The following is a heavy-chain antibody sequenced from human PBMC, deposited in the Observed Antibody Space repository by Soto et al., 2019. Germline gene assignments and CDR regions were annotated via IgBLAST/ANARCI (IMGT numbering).Heavy chain of an antibody. CDR1: GFTVSSNY. V-gene: IGHV3-53*01. Sequence: PGGSLRLSCAASGFTVSSNYMSWVRQAPGKGLEWVSVIYSGGSTYYADSVKGRFTISRDNAKNTLYLQMNSLRAEDTAVYYCARGDAGSYWDYYYGMDVWGQGTTVTVSS. CDR2: IYSGGST. CDR3: ARGDAGSYWDYYYGMDV. D-gene: IGHD1-26*01. J-gene: IGHJ6*02.